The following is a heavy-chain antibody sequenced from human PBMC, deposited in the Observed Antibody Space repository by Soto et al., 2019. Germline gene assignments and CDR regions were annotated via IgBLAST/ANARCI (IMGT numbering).Heavy chain of an antibody. CDR3: VRDSARTFDY. J-gene: IGHJ4*01. CDR1: GFRFSAYW. V-gene: IGHV3-74*01. D-gene: IGHD3-10*01. Sequence: EVHLVESGGGLVRPGGSLRLSCAASGFRFSAYWIHWVRQVPGKGLAWVSHISNDDHIATYADSVKGRFTISRDYAKKTVSLHMNSLRPDDTAVYYCVRDSARTFDYWGRGTLVTVSS. CDR2: ISNDDHIA.